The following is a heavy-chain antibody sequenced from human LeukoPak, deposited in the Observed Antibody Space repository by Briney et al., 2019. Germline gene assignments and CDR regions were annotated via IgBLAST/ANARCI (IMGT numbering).Heavy chain of an antibody. J-gene: IGHJ4*02. CDR3: ASIRGTFGY. D-gene: IGHD1-26*01. V-gene: IGHV3-72*01. CDR2: TRNKANSYIT. Sequence: GGSLRLSCAASGFTFSDHFLDWVRQAPGKGLEWVGRTRNKANSYITEYAASVKGRFTISRDDSKNSLYLQMSSLKMDDTAMYYCASIRGTFGYWGPGTLVTVSS. CDR1: GFTFSDHF.